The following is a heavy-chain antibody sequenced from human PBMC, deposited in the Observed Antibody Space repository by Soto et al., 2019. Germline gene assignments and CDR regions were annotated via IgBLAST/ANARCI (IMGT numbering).Heavy chain of an antibody. CDR1: GGSISSYY. D-gene: IGHD2-8*02. CDR2: IYYSGST. V-gene: IGHV4-59*01. J-gene: IGHJ4*02. CDR3: ARGLWTGAHPPHPFDY. Sequence: SETLSLTCTVSGGSISSYYWSWIRQPPGKGLEWIGYIYYSGSTNYNPSLKSRVTISVDTSKNQFSLKLSSVTAADTAVYHCARGLWTGAHPPHPFDYWGQGTLVTVSS.